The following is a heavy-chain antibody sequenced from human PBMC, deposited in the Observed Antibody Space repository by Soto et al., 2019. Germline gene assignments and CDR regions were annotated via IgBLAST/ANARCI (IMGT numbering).Heavy chain of an antibody. CDR3: ARGGVSTRTFDY. Sequence: GESLKSSGNGSGYNFAGYWIAWVRQMPGKGLELMGIIYPSDSDTRYRPSFQGQVIISAGKSISSAYLQWSSLRASDTAMYYCARGGVSTRTFDYWGQGTPVTVSS. V-gene: IGHV5-51*03. CDR1: GYNFAGYW. CDR2: IYPSDSDT. J-gene: IGHJ4*02. D-gene: IGHD3-3*01.